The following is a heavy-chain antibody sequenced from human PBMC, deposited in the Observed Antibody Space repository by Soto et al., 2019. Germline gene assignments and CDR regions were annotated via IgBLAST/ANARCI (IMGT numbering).Heavy chain of an antibody. CDR3: ARSHAYINRTRRYGGLEI. CDR1: WYTLTIYL. Sequence: ASVEVAFKASWYTLTIYLMILFLHCPVQWLELMGWISAYNVNTNYAQKLQGRVTMTTDTSTSTAYMELRSLRSDDTALYYCARSHAYINRTRRYGGLEIWGPRTMLNVS. CDR2: ISAYNVNT. J-gene: IGHJ3*02. D-gene: IGHD4-17*01. V-gene: IGHV1-18*04.